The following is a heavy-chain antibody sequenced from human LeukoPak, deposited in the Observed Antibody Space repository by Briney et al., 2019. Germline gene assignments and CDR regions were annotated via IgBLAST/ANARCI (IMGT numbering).Heavy chain of an antibody. CDR3: AREGLSITGTTYHYYYMDV. CDR1: GGSISSYY. D-gene: IGHD1-7*01. CDR2: IYTSGST. V-gene: IGHV4-4*07. J-gene: IGHJ6*03. Sequence: SETLSLTCTVSGGSISSYYWSWIRQPAGKGLEWIGRIYTSGSTNYNPSLKSRVTMSVDTSKNQFSLKLSSVTAADTAVYYCAREGLSITGTTYHYYYMDVWGKGTTVTVSS.